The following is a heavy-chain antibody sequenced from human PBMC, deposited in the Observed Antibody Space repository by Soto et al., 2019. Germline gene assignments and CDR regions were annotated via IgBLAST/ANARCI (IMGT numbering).Heavy chain of an antibody. CDR3: ARDHSSGSSDAFDI. D-gene: IGHD3-22*01. J-gene: IGHJ3*02. Sequence: QVQLVQSGAEVKKPGSSVKVSCKASGGTFSRYAISWVRQAPGQGLEWMGGIIPIFGTANYAQKFQGIVTITADKSTGTAYMELSSLRSEDTAVYYCARDHSSGSSDAFDIWGQGTMVTVSS. CDR1: GGTFSRYA. CDR2: IIPIFGTA. V-gene: IGHV1-69*06.